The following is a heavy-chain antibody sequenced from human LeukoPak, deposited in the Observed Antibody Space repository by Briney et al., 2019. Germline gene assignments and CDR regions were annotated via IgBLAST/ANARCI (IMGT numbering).Heavy chain of an antibody. Sequence: TGGSLRLSCAASGFTFSSYAMHWVRQAPGKGLEWVAVISYDGSNKYYADSVKGRFTISRDNSKNTLYLQMNSLRAEDTAVYYCARAGGGYRSSTSCLGGMDVWGQGTTVTVSS. J-gene: IGHJ6*02. V-gene: IGHV3-30-3*01. CDR2: ISYDGSNK. CDR1: GFTFSSYA. D-gene: IGHD2-2*01. CDR3: ARAGGGYRSSTSCLGGMDV.